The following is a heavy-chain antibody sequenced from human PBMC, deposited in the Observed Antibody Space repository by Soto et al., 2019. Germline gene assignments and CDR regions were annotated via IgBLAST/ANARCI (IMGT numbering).Heavy chain of an antibody. D-gene: IGHD2-2*01. V-gene: IGHV3-30*18. CDR2: ISYDGSNK. CDR3: AKGRYPGLVENWFDP. CDR1: GFTFSSYG. J-gene: IGHJ5*02. Sequence: QVQLVESGGGVVQPGRSLRLSCAASGFTFSSYGMHWVRQAPGKGLEWVAVISYDGSNKYYADSVKGRFTISRDNSKTTLYLQMNSLRAEDTAVYYCAKGRYPGLVENWFDPWGQGTLVTVSS.